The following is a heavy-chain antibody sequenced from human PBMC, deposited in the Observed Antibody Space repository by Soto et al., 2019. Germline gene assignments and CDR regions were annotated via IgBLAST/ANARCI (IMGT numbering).Heavy chain of an antibody. D-gene: IGHD6-13*01. CDR3: AARDSSRFY. V-gene: IGHV4-4*02. CDR2: SHQSGDT. J-gene: IGHJ4*02. Sequence: QVQLQESGPGLVKPSGTLSLTCAVSGVSISSHDWWTWVRQPPGKGLEWIGESHQSGDTNYNSSLESRCTRSVDKSKNQFSLKLTSVPGADPAVDYCAARDSSRFYWGQGTLVTVSS. CDR1: GVSISSHDW.